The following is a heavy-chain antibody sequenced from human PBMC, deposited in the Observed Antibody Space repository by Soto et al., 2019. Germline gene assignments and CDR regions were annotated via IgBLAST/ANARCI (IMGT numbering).Heavy chain of an antibody. V-gene: IGHV1-69*02. Sequence: SVKVSCKASGGTFTSYTINWVRQAPGQGLEWMGRIIPILAISNYAQKFQGRVTITADKSTGTAYMELSSLRSEDTAVYYCARVSCGGDCYQPNFYYCGLDVWVKEARVSVSS. J-gene: IGHJ6*04. CDR3: ARVSCGGDCYQPNFYYCGLDV. CDR1: GGTFTSYT. D-gene: IGHD2-21*02. CDR2: IIPILAIS.